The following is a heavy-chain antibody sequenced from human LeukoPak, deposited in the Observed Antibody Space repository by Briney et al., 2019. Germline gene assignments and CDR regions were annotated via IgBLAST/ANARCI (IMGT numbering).Heavy chain of an antibody. D-gene: IGHD3-10*01. V-gene: IGHV3-21*01. J-gene: IGHJ5*02. CDR3: ARGPYGSGFPNWFDP. Sequence: GGSLRLSCAASGFTFSTYSMNWVRQAPGKGLEWVSSISSGSSFIYYADSVKGRFTISRDNAKNSLYLQMNSLRAGDTAVYYCARGPYGSGFPNWFDPWGQGTLVTVSS. CDR2: ISSGSSFI. CDR1: GFTFSTYS.